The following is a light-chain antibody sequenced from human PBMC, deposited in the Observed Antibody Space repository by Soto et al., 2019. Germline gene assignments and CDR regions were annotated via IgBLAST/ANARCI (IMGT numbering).Light chain of an antibody. CDR1: QSVTNSY. Sequence: EIVITQSPFTLSVYTGERATLSCRASQSVTNSYLAWYQQKPGQAPRLLIFGASTRAAGIPARFSGSGSGTEFTLTISSLQSEDFAVYYCQQYSNWPLTFGGGTKVDIK. V-gene: IGKV3-15*01. J-gene: IGKJ4*01. CDR2: GAS. CDR3: QQYSNWPLT.